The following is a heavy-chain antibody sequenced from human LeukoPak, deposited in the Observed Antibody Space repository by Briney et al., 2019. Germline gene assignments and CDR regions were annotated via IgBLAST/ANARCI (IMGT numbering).Heavy chain of an antibody. CDR3: ARAGYSYGTGYYFDY. J-gene: IGHJ4*02. Sequence: SETLSLTCTVSGSISSYYWSWIRQPPGKGLEWIGYIYYTGATYYNPSLKSRVTISLDTSKNQFSLKLSSVTAADAAVYYCARAGYSYGTGYYFDYWGQGALVTVSS. D-gene: IGHD5-18*01. V-gene: IGHV4-59*01. CDR1: GSISSYY. CDR2: IYYTGAT.